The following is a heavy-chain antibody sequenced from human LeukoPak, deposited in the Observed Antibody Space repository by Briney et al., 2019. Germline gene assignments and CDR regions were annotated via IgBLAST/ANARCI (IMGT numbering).Heavy chain of an antibody. V-gene: IGHV4-61*02. Sequence: PSETLSVTRIVCRGSISSGSYYVRWIRQPAGEGLEWIGRIYTSGSTNYNPSLKSRVTISVDTSKNQFSLKLRSVTAADTAVYYCARDIVGVVAAKIRNWFDPWGQGTLVTVSS. CDR2: IYTSGST. D-gene: IGHD2-15*01. CDR3: ARDIVGVVAAKIRNWFDP. J-gene: IGHJ5*02. CDR1: RGSISSGSYY.